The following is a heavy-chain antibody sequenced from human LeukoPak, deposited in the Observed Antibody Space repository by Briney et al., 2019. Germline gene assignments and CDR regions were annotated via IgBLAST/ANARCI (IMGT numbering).Heavy chain of an antibody. CDR3: AKVGGVVVTAIDY. CDR1: GFTFSSYA. J-gene: IGHJ4*02. CDR2: ISGSGGST. D-gene: IGHD2-21*02. Sequence: GGSLRLSCAASGFTFSSYAMSWVRQAPGKGLEWVSAISGSGGSTYYADSVKGRFTISRDNSKSTLYLQMNSLRAEDTAVYYCAKVGGVVVTAIDYWGQGTLVTVSS. V-gene: IGHV3-23*01.